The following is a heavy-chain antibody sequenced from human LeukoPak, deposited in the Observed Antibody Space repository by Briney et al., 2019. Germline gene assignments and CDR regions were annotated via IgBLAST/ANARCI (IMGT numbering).Heavy chain of an antibody. Sequence: KPSETLSLTCTVSGGSVSSGSYYWSWIRQPPGKGLEWIGYIYYSGSTNYNPSLKSRVTISVDTSKNQFSLKLSSVTAADTAVYYCARDKRGDCGYFDYWGQGTLVTVSS. D-gene: IGHD2-21*02. V-gene: IGHV4-61*01. CDR3: ARDKRGDCGYFDY. J-gene: IGHJ4*02. CDR2: IYYSGST. CDR1: GGSVSSGSYY.